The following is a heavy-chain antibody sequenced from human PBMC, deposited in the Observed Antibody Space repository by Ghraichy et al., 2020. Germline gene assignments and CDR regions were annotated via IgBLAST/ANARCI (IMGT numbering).Heavy chain of an antibody. Sequence: SETLSLTCAVYGGSFGGYYWSWVRQPPGKGLEWIGEINHSGSSNYNPSLKGRVTILVDTSKNQFSLYLSSVTAADTAVYYCARGRIPGYYDSGSYYRRSNWFDPWGQGTLVTVSS. D-gene: IGHD3-10*01. V-gene: IGHV4-34*01. CDR1: GGSFGGYY. J-gene: IGHJ5*02. CDR3: ARGRIPGYYDSGSYYRRSNWFDP. CDR2: INHSGSS.